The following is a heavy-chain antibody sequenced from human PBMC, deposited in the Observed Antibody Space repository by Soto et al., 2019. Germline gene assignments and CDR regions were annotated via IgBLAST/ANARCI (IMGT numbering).Heavy chain of an antibody. CDR1: GFTFSSYA. CDR3: ARDRAVRATGGSYFEY. J-gene: IGHJ4*02. D-gene: IGHD3-10*01. CDR2: TSYDGTDK. V-gene: IGHV3-30-3*01. Sequence: GGSLRLSCAASGFTFSSYAMHWVRQAPGKGLEWVAVTSYDGTDKYYADSVKGRFTISTDNSKNTLYLQMNSLRGEDTAVYYCARDRAVRATGGSYFEYWGQGTLVTVSS.